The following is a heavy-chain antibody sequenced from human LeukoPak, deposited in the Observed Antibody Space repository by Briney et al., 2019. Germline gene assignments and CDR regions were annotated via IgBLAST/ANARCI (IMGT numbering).Heavy chain of an antibody. CDR2: IRYDGSTK. CDR1: GFTFSNYG. CDR3: AKDSLTGSGPYYFDC. D-gene: IGHD3-9*01. V-gene: IGHV3-30*02. J-gene: IGHJ4*02. Sequence: GGSLRLSCTPSGFTFSNYGMYWVRQAPGKGLEWLAFIRYDGSTKYSADSLKGRFTISRDNSKNTLYLQMNSLRAEDTAVYYCAKDSLTGSGPYYFDCWGQGTLVTVSS.